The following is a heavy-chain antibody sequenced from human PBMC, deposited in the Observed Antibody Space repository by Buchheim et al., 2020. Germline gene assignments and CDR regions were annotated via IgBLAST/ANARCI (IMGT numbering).Heavy chain of an antibody. J-gene: IGHJ4*02. D-gene: IGHD3-3*01. CDR3: ARGADLVDY. CDR2: IKQDGSDK. Sequence: EVQLVESGGGLVQPGGSLRLSCAASGFTFDNYWMTWVRQAPGKGLEWVATIKQDGSDKYYVDSVRGRFTISRDNAKNSLYLQMNSLRAEDTAVYYCARGADLVDYWGQGTL. CDR1: GFTFDNYW. V-gene: IGHV3-7*01.